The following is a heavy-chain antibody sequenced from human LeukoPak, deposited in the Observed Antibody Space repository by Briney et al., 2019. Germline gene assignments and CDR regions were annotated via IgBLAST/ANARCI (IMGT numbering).Heavy chain of an antibody. CDR2: IIPIFGTA. D-gene: IGHD3-3*01. CDR1: GGTFSSYA. CDR3: ARVEYYDFWSGYYGNWFDP. V-gene: IGHV1-69*13. J-gene: IGHJ5*02. Sequence: SVKVSCKASGGTFSSYAISWVRQAPGQGLEWMGGIIPIFGTANYAQKFQGRVTITADESTSTAYMELSSLRSEDAAVYYCARVEYYDFWSGYYGNWFDPWGQGTLVTVSS.